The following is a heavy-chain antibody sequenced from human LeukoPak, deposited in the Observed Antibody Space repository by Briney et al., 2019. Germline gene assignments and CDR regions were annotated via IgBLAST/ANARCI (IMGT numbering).Heavy chain of an antibody. V-gene: IGHV3-48*01. Sequence: GGSLRLSCAASGFIFSQYSMNWVRQAPGKGLEWVSHIRSSSETFYADSVKGRFTISRDNARNSPYLQMNNLRGEDTAIYYCARDAGNSGYGCDLCGQGTLVTVSS. CDR2: IRSSSET. CDR3: ARDAGNSGYGCDL. D-gene: IGHD5-12*01. J-gene: IGHJ5*02. CDR1: GFIFSQYS.